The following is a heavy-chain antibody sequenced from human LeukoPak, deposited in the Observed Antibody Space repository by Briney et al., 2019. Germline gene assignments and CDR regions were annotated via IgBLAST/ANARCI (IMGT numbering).Heavy chain of an antibody. Sequence: SGTLSLTCAVYGGSFSGYYWSWIRQPPGRGLEWIGEINHSGSTNYNPSLKSRVTISVDTSKNQFSLKLSSVTAADTAVYYCARGTKWPYYYDSSGLDYWGQGTLVTVSS. CDR1: GGSFSGYY. V-gene: IGHV4-34*01. J-gene: IGHJ4*02. CDR3: ARGTKWPYYYDSSGLDY. CDR2: INHSGST. D-gene: IGHD3-22*01.